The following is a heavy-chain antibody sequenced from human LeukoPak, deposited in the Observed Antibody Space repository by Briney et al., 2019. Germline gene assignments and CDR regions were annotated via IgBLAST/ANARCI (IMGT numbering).Heavy chain of an antibody. V-gene: IGHV1-2*04. CDR2: INPNSGGT. Sequence: ASVTVSCKASGYTFTGYYMHWVRQAPGQGLEWMGWINPNSGGTNYAQKFQGWVTMTRDTSISTAYMELSRLRSDDTAVYYCARGFYDSSGYYYVPLDYWGQGTLVTVSS. CDR1: GYTFTGYY. CDR3: ARGFYDSSGYYYVPLDY. J-gene: IGHJ4*02. D-gene: IGHD3-22*01.